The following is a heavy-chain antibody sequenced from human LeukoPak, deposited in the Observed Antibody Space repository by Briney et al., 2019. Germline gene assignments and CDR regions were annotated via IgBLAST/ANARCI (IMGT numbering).Heavy chain of an antibody. Sequence: GGSLRLSCAASGFTFSDYAMNWVRQAPGKGLEWASGMSGSGEHTYYVDSVKGRFTTSRDKSKRTLSLQMNSLRAEDTAVYYCAKGPYNDFWSGYPGYWFDPWGQGTLVTVSS. V-gene: IGHV3-23*01. CDR3: AKGPYNDFWSGYPGYWFDP. D-gene: IGHD3-3*01. J-gene: IGHJ5*02. CDR2: MSGSGEHT. CDR1: GFTFSDYA.